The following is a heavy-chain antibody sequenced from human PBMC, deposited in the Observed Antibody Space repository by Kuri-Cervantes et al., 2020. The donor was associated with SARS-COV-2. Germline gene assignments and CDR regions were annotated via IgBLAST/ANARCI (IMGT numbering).Heavy chain of an antibody. CDR3: AREGAGTLYTSRYYGMDG. CDR2: IIPIFGTA. CDR1: GGTFSSYA. J-gene: IGHJ6*02. V-gene: IGHV1-69*06. D-gene: IGHD3-10*01. Sequence: SVKVSCKASGGTFSSYAISWVRQAPGQGLEWMGGIIPIFGTANYAQKFQGRVTITANKSTSTAYMELSSLRSEDTAVYYCAREGAGTLYTSRYYGMDGWGQGTTVTVSS.